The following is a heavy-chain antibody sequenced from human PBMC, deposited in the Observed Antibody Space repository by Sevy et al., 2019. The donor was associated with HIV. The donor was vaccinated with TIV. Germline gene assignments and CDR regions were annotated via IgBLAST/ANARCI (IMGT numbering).Heavy chain of an antibody. CDR1: GFTFSSYA. CDR3: AKEGVYSSGSYFDY. J-gene: IGHJ4*02. D-gene: IGHD6-19*01. Sequence: GGSLRLSCAASGFTFSSYAMSWVRQAPGKGLEWVSAISGSGDNTYYADSMKGRFTISRDNSKNTLYLQINSLRAEDTAVYYCAKEGVYSSGSYFDYWGQGSLVTVSS. V-gene: IGHV3-23*01. CDR2: ISGSGDNT.